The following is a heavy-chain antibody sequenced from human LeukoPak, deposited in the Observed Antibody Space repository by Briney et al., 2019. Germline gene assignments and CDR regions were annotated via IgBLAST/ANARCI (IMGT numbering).Heavy chain of an antibody. CDR3: AKGGGGDFPFDY. D-gene: IGHD2-21*02. V-gene: IGHV3-23*01. CDR2: LSGSGGST. Sequence: GGSLRLSCAASGFTFSNYAMSWVRQTPGKGLEWVSGLSGSGGSTYYADSVKGRFTISRDNFKNTLYLQMNSLRAEDTAVYYCAKGGGGDFPFDYWGQGTLVTVSS. CDR1: GFTFSNYA. J-gene: IGHJ4*02.